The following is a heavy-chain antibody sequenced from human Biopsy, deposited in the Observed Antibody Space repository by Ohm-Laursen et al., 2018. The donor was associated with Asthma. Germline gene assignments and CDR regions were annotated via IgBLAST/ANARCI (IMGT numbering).Heavy chain of an antibody. CDR3: ARTFHFWSPYHAEHYQL. CDR2: IKHDGSEK. J-gene: IGHJ1*01. D-gene: IGHD3-3*02. V-gene: IGHV3-7*01. CDR1: GFTFSDYW. Sequence: SLRLSCAASGFTFSDYWMSWVRQVPGKGLEWVANIKHDGSEKNHVDSLTGRFTISRDNAKNSLYLQMNSLRAEDTAVYYCARTFHFWSPYHAEHYQLWGQGTLVTVSS.